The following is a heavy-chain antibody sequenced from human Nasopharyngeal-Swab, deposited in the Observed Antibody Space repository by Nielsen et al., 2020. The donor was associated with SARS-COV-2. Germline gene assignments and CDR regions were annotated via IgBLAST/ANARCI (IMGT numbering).Heavy chain of an antibody. V-gene: IGHV3-30-3*01. Sequence: GESLKISCAASGFTFSSYAMHWVRQAPGKGLEWVAVISYDGSNKYYADSVKGRFTISRDNSKNTLYLQMSSLRAEDTAVYYCARDWRQLVSYYFDYWGQGTLVTVSS. J-gene: IGHJ4*02. CDR3: ARDWRQLVSYYFDY. CDR1: GFTFSSYA. D-gene: IGHD6-13*01. CDR2: ISYDGSNK.